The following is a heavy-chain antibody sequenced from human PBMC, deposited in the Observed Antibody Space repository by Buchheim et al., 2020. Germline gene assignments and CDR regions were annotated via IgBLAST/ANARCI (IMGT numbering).Heavy chain of an antibody. J-gene: IGHJ4*02. CDR3: ARDVRSGLDSIQITKFDC. D-gene: IGHD6-19*01. CDR2: ISTSSTST. Sequence: QVQLVESGGDLVKSGGSLRLSCTASGFTFSDYYMSWIRQAPGKGLEWVSWISTSSTSTVYAGSVKGRFTISRDNAQNSLYLQMNSLRAEDTAVYYCARDVRSGLDSIQITKFDCWGQGTL. V-gene: IGHV3-11*05. CDR1: GFTFSDYY.